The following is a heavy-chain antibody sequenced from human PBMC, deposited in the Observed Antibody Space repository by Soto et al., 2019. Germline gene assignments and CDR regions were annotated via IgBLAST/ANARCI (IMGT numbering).Heavy chain of an antibody. CDR1: GVSISSGGYY. Sequence: TLSLTCTFSGVSISSGGYYWSWMRQHPGKGLEWIGYIYYSGSTYYNPSLKSRVTISVDTSKNQFSLKLSSVTAADTAVYYCARARSSWDKLSPSGHWFEAWGQGTLVTVSS. J-gene: IGHJ5*02. D-gene: IGHD3-10*01. V-gene: IGHV4-31*03. CDR2: IYYSGST. CDR3: ARARSSWDKLSPSGHWFEA.